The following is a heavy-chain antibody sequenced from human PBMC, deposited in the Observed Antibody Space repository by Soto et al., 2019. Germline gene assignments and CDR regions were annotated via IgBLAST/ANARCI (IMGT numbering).Heavy chain of an antibody. CDR1: GFTFSSYA. J-gene: IGHJ4*02. CDR2: ISGSGGST. V-gene: IGHV3-23*01. CDR3: ASGGLWIDY. Sequence: GGSLRLSCAASGFTFSSYAMSWVRQAPGKGLEWVSAISGSGGSTYYADSVKGRFTISRDNAKNSLYLQMNSLRAEDTALYYWASGGLWIDYWGQGTLVTVSS. D-gene: IGHD3-16*01.